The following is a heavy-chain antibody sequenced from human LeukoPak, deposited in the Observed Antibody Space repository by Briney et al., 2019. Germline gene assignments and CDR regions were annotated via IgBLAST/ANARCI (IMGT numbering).Heavy chain of an antibody. D-gene: IGHD5-24*01. CDR2: MNPNSGNT. J-gene: IGHJ6*03. Sequence: ASVKVSCKASGYAFTSYDINWVRQATGQGLEWMGWMNPNSGNTGYAQKFQGRVTMTRDTSISTAYMELSSLRSEDTAVYYCARLNKGRQEIIRARFYYYKDVWGKGTKVTVSS. CDR1: GYAFTSYD. V-gene: IGHV1-8*01. CDR3: ARLNKGRQEIIRARFYYYKDV.